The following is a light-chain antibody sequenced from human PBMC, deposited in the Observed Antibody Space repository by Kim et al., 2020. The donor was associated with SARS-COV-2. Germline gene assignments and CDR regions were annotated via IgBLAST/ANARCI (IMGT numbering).Light chain of an antibody. CDR2: GAS. J-gene: IGKJ5*01. V-gene: IGKV3-15*01. Sequence: VSPGERPTLSCRASQSVSTYLAWYQQKPGQAPRLLIYGASTRATGIPARFSGSGSGTEFTLTINSLQSEDFAVYYCQKYDNWPITFGQGTRLEIK. CDR3: QKYDNWPIT. CDR1: QSVSTY.